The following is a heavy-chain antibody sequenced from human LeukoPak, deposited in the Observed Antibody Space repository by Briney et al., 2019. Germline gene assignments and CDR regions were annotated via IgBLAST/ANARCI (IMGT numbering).Heavy chain of an antibody. V-gene: IGHV4-61*02. CDR1: GGSISSGSYY. CDR2: MYTSVST. D-gene: IGHD3-9*01. Sequence: PSETLSLTCTVSGGSISSGSYYWRWIRQPGGKGLEWIARMYTSVSTNYNPALKSRATISVDTSKNQFSLKLSSVTAADTAVYYCATELYYDILTGYVDDYWGQGTLVTVSS. J-gene: IGHJ4*02. CDR3: ATELYYDILTGYVDDY.